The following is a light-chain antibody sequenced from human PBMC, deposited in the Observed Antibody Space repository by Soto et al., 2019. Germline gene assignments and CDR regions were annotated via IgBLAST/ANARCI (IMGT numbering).Light chain of an antibody. Sequence: EIVLTQSPGTLSLSPGERATLSCRASQSVSSNYLAWYQQKPGQAPRLLIYVASRGAAGIPDRFSGSGSGTDFTLTISRLEPEDFAVYFCQQYGGSPMFTFGQGTKLEIK. CDR1: QSVSSNY. CDR2: VAS. J-gene: IGKJ2*01. CDR3: QQYGGSPMFT. V-gene: IGKV3-20*01.